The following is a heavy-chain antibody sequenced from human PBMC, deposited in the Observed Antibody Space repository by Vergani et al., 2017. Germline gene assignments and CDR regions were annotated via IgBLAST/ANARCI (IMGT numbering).Heavy chain of an antibody. CDR3: ARVRLELRGYYYYGMDV. J-gene: IGHJ6*02. CDR1: GYTFTGYY. D-gene: IGHD1-7*01. Sequence: QVQLVQSGAEVKKPGASVKVSCKASGYTFTGYYMHLVRQAPGQGPEWMGWINPNSGGTNYAQKFQGRDTMTRDTSISTDYMELSRLRSDDTAVYYCARVRLELRGYYYYGMDVWGQGTTVTVSS. CDR2: INPNSGGT. V-gene: IGHV1-2*02.